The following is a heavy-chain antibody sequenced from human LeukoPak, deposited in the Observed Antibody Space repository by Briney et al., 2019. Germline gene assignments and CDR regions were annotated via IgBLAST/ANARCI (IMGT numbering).Heavy chain of an antibody. CDR2: ISGSGGST. CDR1: GFTFSTYA. J-gene: IGHJ4*02. V-gene: IGHV3-23*01. CDR3: AKLEIQYRHFDY. D-gene: IGHD5-24*01. Sequence: GGSLRLSCAASGFTFSTYAISWVRQAPGKGLEWVSTISGSGGSTYYADSVKGRFTISRDNSKNTLYLQMNSLRAEDTAVYYCAKLEIQYRHFDYWGQGTLVTVSS.